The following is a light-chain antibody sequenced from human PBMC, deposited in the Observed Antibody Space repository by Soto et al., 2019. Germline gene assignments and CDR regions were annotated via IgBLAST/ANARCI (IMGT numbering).Light chain of an antibody. CDR3: QSYDSSLSGVV. CDR2: GNN. Sequence: QSVLTQPPSVSGAPGQRVTISCTGSSPNIGAGFDVYWYQQLPGTAPKLLIYGNNNRPSGVPDRFSGSKSGTSASLAITGLQAEDEADYYCQSYDSSLSGVVFGGGTKVTVL. J-gene: IGLJ2*01. CDR1: SPNIGAGFD. V-gene: IGLV1-40*01.